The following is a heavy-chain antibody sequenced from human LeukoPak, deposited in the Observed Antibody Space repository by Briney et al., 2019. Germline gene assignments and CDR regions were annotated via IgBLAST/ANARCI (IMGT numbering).Heavy chain of an antibody. CDR3: ARDPEPDYGDSAEYFDY. CDR2: ISSSSSYI. CDR1: GFTFSSYS. Sequence: GGSLRLSCAASGFTFSSYSMNWVRQAPGKGLEWVSSISSSSSYIYYADSVKGRFTISRDNAKNSLCLQMNSLRAEDTAVYYCARDPEPDYGDSAEYFDYWGQGTLVTVSS. V-gene: IGHV3-21*01. D-gene: IGHD4-17*01. J-gene: IGHJ4*02.